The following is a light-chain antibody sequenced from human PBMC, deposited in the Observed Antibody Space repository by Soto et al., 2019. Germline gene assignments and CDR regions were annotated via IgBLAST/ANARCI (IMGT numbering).Light chain of an antibody. CDR1: QSVSSY. J-gene: IGKJ5*01. Sequence: EIALTQSPDTLSLSPGARAAISWLASQSVSSYLAWYQQKPGQAPRLLIYDASNRATGIPARFSGSGSGTDFTLTISSLEPEDFAVYYCQQYNNWPITFGQGTRLEI. CDR2: DAS. CDR3: QQYNNWPIT. V-gene: IGKV3-11*01.